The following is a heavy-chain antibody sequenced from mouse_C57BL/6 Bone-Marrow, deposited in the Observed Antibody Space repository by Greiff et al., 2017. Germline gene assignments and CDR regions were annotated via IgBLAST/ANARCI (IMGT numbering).Heavy chain of an antibody. J-gene: IGHJ1*03. V-gene: IGHV5-17*01. CDR1: GFTFSDYG. D-gene: IGHD1-1*01. Sequence: DVMVVEPGGGLVKPGGSLKLSCAASGFTFSDYGMHWVRQAPEKGLEWVAYISSGSSSIHYAETVKGRATISRDNAKSTLFLQMTSLRSEDTAMYYCATTVVAYWYFDVWGTGTTVTVSS. CDR2: ISSGSSSI. CDR3: ATTVVAYWYFDV.